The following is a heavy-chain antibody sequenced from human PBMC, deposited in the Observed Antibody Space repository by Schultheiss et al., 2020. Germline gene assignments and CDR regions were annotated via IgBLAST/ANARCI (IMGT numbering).Heavy chain of an antibody. CDR1: GFTFSNYW. CDR3: VRKGYGA. Sequence: GGSLRLSCAASGFTFSNYWMYWVRQAPGKGLVWVSRITSDGSSTGYADSVKGRFTISRDNAKNTLYLQMNSLRAEDTAVYYCVRKGYGAWGQGTLVTVSS. CDR2: ITSDGSST. V-gene: IGHV3-74*01. J-gene: IGHJ5*02. D-gene: IGHD5-12*01.